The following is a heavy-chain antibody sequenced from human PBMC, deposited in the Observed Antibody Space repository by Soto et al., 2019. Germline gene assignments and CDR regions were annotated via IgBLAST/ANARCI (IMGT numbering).Heavy chain of an antibody. Sequence: SETLSLTCTVSGGSISSGGYYWSWIRQHPGKGLEWIGYIYYSGSTYYNPSLKSRVTISVDTSKNQFSLKLSSVTAADTAVYYCARVDWNHHTYNWFDPWGQGTLVTVSS. J-gene: IGHJ5*02. CDR1: GGSISSGGYY. V-gene: IGHV4-31*03. CDR2: IYYSGST. D-gene: IGHD1-1*01. CDR3: ARVDWNHHTYNWFDP.